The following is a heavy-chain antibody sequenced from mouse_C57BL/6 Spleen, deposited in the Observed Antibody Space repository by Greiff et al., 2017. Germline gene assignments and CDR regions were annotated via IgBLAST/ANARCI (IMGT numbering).Heavy chain of an antibody. CDR2: IWSDGST. J-gene: IGHJ4*01. D-gene: IGHD1-1*01. V-gene: IGHV2-6*03. Sequence: VQLVESGPGLVAPSQSLSITCSVSGFSLTSYGVHWVRQPPGKGLVWLVVIWSDGSTTYNSALKSRLSISKNNAKSQVFLKMNSLQTDDTAMYYCARRNTTVYAMDYWGQGTSVTVSS. CDR1: GFSLTSYG. CDR3: ARRNTTVYAMDY.